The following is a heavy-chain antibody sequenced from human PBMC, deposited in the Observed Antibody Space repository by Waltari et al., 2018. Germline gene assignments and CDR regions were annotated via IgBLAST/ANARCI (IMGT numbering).Heavy chain of an antibody. Sequence: QVQLQESGPGLVKPSQTLSLTCTVSGGSIDSGSYYWSWIRQPAGKGLEWIGRIYTSGGTNYNPSLKSRVTISVDTSKNQFSLKLSSVTAADTAVYYCARGPLLSKVDYWGQGTLVTVSS. D-gene: IGHD1-26*01. CDR2: IYTSGGT. J-gene: IGHJ4*02. CDR1: GGSIDSGSYY. CDR3: ARGPLLSKVDY. V-gene: IGHV4-61*02.